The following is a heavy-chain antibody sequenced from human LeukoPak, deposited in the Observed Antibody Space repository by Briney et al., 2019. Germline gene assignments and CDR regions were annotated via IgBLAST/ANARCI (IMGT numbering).Heavy chain of an antibody. Sequence: GGSLRLSCAASGFTFNSYAMSWVRQAPGKGLEWVSSISGSGGSTYFADSVKGRFTISRDNSKNTLYLQMNSLRAEDTAVYYCAKRRGLELLYYYYMDVWGKGTTVTVSS. CDR2: ISGSGGST. D-gene: IGHD1-7*01. V-gene: IGHV3-23*01. J-gene: IGHJ6*03. CDR3: AKRRGLELLYYYYMDV. CDR1: GFTFNSYA.